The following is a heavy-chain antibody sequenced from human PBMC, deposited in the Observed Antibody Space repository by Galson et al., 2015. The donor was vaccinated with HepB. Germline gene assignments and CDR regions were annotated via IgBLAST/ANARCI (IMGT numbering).Heavy chain of an antibody. CDR2: ISYDGSNK. CDR3: AKDPYLYSALAGTMAGFDY. D-gene: IGHD6-19*01. CDR1: GFTFSNYG. Sequence: SLRLSCAASGFTFSNYGMHWVRQAPGKGLEWVAVISYDGSNKYYADSVKGRFTISRDNSKNTLYLQMNSLRAEDTALYYCAKDPYLYSALAGTMAGFDYWSQGTRVTVSS. V-gene: IGHV3-30*18. J-gene: IGHJ4*02.